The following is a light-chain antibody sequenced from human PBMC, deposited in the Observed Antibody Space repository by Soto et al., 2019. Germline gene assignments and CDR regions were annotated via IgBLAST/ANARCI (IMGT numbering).Light chain of an antibody. Sequence: EIVLTQSPGTLSLSPGERATLSCRADQSGFSKYLAWFQQKPGQAPRVLIYGASTRATGIPDRFSGSGSGTDFTLTISRLEPEDFAVYYCHQYGISPWTFGQGTKVEIK. CDR1: QSGFSKY. V-gene: IGKV3-20*01. CDR3: HQYGISPWT. J-gene: IGKJ1*01. CDR2: GAS.